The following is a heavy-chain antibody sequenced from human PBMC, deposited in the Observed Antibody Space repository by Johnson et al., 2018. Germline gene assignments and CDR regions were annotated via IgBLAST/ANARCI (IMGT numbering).Heavy chain of an antibody. CDR3: ARGGYSYGFYYYMDV. V-gene: IGHV3-48*01. D-gene: IGHD5-18*01. CDR2: ISSSSSTI. Sequence: VELVQSGGGVVQPGRSLRLSCAASGFTFSSYSMNWVRQAPGKGLEWVSYISSSSSTIYYADSVKGRFTSSRDNAKNSLYLQMNSVRAEDTAVYYCARGGYSYGFYYYMDVWGKGTTVTVSS. CDR1: GFTFSSYS. J-gene: IGHJ6*03.